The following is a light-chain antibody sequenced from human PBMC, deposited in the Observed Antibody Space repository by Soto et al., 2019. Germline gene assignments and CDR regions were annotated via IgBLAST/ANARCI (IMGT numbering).Light chain of an antibody. V-gene: IGKV4-1*01. CDR2: WAS. CDR3: QQYHSTPLT. Sequence: DIVMTQSPDSLAVSLGERATINCKSSQSVLYNSNNKNFLAWYQQKPGQPPKLLIYWASTRESGVPDRFSGSGSGTEFTLTISSLQAEDVAVYYCQQYHSTPLTFGGGTKVEIK. J-gene: IGKJ4*01. CDR1: QSVLYNSNNKNF.